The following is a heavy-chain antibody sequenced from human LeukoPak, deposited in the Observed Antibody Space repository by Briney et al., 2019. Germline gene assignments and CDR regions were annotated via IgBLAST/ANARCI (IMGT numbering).Heavy chain of an antibody. D-gene: IGHD5-24*01. V-gene: IGHV1-18*01. CDR3: ARNKDGLHY. J-gene: IGHJ4*02. CDR1: GYTFTTYH. CDR2: ISPDNGKT. Sequence: APVKVSCKASGYTFTTYHIIWVRQAPGQGLEWMGGISPDNGKTTYSQNFQGRVTMTTDASTSTAYMELRSLRSDDTAVYYCARNKDGLHYWGQGALVTVSS.